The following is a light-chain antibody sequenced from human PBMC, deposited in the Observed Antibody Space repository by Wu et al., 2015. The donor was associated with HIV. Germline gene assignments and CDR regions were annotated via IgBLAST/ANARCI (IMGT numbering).Light chain of an antibody. CDR1: QSVSSSY. V-gene: IGKV3-20*01. Sequence: EIVLTQSPGTLSLSPGERATLSCRASQSVSSSYLAWYQLKPGQAPRLLIYGASRRATGIPDRVSGSGSGTDFALTISRLEPEDFAVYYCQQYGTSPHTFGQGTKVEIK. CDR3: QQYGTSPHT. J-gene: IGKJ1*01. CDR2: GAS.